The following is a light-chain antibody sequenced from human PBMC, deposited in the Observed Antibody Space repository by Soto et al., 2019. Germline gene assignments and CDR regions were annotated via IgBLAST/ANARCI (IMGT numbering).Light chain of an antibody. CDR3: GTWDSSLSAAV. J-gene: IGLJ7*01. V-gene: IGLV1-51*01. CDR1: SSNLGNNY. Sequence: QSVLTQPPSVYAAPGQTVTISCSGSSSNLGNNYVSWYQQLPGTAPKLLIYDNNKRPSGIPDRFSGSKSGTSATLGITGLQTWDEADYYCGTWDSSLSAAVFGGGTQLTVL. CDR2: DNN.